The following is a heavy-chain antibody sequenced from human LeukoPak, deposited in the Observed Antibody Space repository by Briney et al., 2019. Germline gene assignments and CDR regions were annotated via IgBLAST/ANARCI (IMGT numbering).Heavy chain of an antibody. CDR2: IYYSGST. V-gene: IGHV4-39*07. CDR1: GGSISSSSYY. Sequence: SETLSLTCTVSGGSISSSSYYWGWIRQPPGKGLEWIGSIYYSGSTYYNPSLKSRVTISVDTSKNQFSLKLSSVTAADTAVYYCARGGWLLPFDYWGQGTLVTVSS. J-gene: IGHJ4*02. D-gene: IGHD6-19*01. CDR3: ARGGWLLPFDY.